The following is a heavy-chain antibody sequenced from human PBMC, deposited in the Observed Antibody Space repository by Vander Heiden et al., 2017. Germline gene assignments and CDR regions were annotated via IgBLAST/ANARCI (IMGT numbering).Heavy chain of an antibody. Sequence: GNGVTGYWSGWVRQMHGKGLEWRGIIYPGDSDTRYSPSFQGQVTSSADKSISTAYRQWSSLKASDTAMYYCARQGEGDFDIWGQGTMVTVSS. J-gene: IGHJ3*02. CDR2: IYPGDSDT. CDR3: ARQGEGDFDI. V-gene: IGHV5-51*01. CDR1: GNGVTGYW. D-gene: IGHD1-26*01.